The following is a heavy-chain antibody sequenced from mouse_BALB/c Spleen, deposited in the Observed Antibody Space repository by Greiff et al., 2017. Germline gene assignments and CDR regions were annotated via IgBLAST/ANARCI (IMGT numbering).Heavy chain of an antibody. CDR1: GYTFTDYA. CDR3: ARDYGSFLNYFDY. Sequence: QVQLQQSGAELVRPGVSVKISCKGSGYTFTDYAMHWVKQSHAKSLEWIGVISTYYGDASYNQKFKGKATMTVDKSSSTAYMELARLTSEDSAIYYCARDYGSFLNYFDYWGQGTTLTVSS. V-gene: IGHV1S137*01. D-gene: IGHD1-1*01. CDR2: ISTYYGDA. J-gene: IGHJ2*01.